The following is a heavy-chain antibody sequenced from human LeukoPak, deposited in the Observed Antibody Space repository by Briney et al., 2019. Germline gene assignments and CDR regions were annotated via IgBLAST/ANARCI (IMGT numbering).Heavy chain of an antibody. J-gene: IGHJ4*02. Sequence: GASVTVSLTSSGYTFTSYSISCVGQARGHGREWMGWISAYNGNANYAQNLQCRITMTTDTSTSRAYMELTSLRSDDTAVYYCARDYYYDSSGYVDYWGQGTLVTVSS. CDR3: ARDYYYDSSGYVDY. V-gene: IGHV1-18*01. D-gene: IGHD3-22*01. CDR2: ISAYNGNA. CDR1: GYTFTSYS.